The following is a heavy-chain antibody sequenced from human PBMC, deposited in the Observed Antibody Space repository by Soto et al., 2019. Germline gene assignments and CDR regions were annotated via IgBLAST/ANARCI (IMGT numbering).Heavy chain of an antibody. D-gene: IGHD2-15*01. Sequence: EVQLVESGGGLVKPGGSLRLSCAASGFTFSSYSMNWVRQAPGKGLEWVSSISSSSSYIYYADSVKGRFTISRDNAKNSLYLQINSLRAEDTAVYYCARVPLVIGYCSGGSCHYFDYWGQGTLVTVSS. CDR2: ISSSSSYI. V-gene: IGHV3-21*01. J-gene: IGHJ4*02. CDR3: ARVPLVIGYCSGGSCHYFDY. CDR1: GFTFSSYS.